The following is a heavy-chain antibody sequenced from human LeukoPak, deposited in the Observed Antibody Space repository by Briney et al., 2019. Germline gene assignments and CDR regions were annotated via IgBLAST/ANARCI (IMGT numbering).Heavy chain of an antibody. CDR1: GGSISSYF. Sequence: SETLSLTCTVSGGSISSYFWSWIRQPAGKGLEWIGRIYSSRNTNYNPSLKSRVTMSVDTSKNRFSLKLTSVTAADTAVYYCARGSASPAAIAFDIWGQGTMVTVSS. D-gene: IGHD2-2*02. CDR3: ARGSASPAAIAFDI. J-gene: IGHJ3*02. CDR2: IYSSRNT. V-gene: IGHV4-4*07.